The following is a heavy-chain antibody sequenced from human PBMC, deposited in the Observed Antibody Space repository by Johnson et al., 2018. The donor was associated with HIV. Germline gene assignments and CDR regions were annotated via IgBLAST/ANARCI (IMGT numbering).Heavy chain of an antibody. CDR2: ISYDGSNK. D-gene: IGHD2-2*01. V-gene: IGHV3-30-3*01. CDR1: GFTFSTYA. Sequence: VQLVESGGGLVQPGGSLRLSCAASGFTFSTYAMSWVRQAPGKGLEWVAVISYDGSNKYFTDSVRGRFTISRDNSKNTLYLQMNSLRAEDTALYYCARGKLPAALRRGDAFDIWGQGTMVTVSS. J-gene: IGHJ3*02. CDR3: ARGKLPAALRRGDAFDI.